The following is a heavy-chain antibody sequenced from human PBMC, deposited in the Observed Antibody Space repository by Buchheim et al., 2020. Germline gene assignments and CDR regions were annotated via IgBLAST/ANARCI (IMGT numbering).Heavy chain of an antibody. CDR1: GGSISSGSYY. CDR3: ARDRSGSSGYFDY. CDR2: IYTSGST. V-gene: IGHV4-61*02. Sequence: QVQLQESGPGLVKPSQTLSLTCTVSGGSISSGSYYWSWIRQPAGKGLEWIGRIYTSGSTNYNPPLKSRVTISVDQSKNQFSLKLSSVTAADTAVYYCARDRSGSSGYFDYWGQGTL. J-gene: IGHJ4*02. D-gene: IGHD3-22*01.